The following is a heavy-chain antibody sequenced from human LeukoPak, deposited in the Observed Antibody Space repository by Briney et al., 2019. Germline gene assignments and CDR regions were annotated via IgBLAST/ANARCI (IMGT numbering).Heavy chain of an antibody. Sequence: GGSLRLSCAASGFTFSSYAMHWVRQAPCKGLEWVEVISYDGSNKYYADSVKGRFTISRDNSKNTLYLQMNSLRAEDTAVYYCARSWAYTVVTPGFDYWGQGTLVTVSS. CDR1: GFTFSSYA. CDR3: ARSWAYTVVTPGFDY. D-gene: IGHD4-23*01. J-gene: IGHJ4*02. CDR2: ISYDGSNK. V-gene: IGHV3-30-3*01.